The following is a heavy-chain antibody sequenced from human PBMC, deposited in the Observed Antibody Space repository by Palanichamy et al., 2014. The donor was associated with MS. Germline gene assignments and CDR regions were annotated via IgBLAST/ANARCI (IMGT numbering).Heavy chain of an antibody. V-gene: IGHV1-46*01. CDR3: AREMHRTCYFDF. J-gene: IGHJ4*02. Sequence: QVRLVQSGAEVRQPGASVKLSCEASGYRFTDYFIHWMRQAPGQGLEWVGRIDPGGGSTHYSQRFPGGVSVTSDTSTNTVHMELSGLTSEDTAVYYCAREMHRTCYFDFWGQGTLVTVSS. CDR2: IDPGGGST. CDR1: GYRFTDYF. D-gene: IGHD1-14*01.